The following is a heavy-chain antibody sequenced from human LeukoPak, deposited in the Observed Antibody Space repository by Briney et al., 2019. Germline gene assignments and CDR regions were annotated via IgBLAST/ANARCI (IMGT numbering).Heavy chain of an antibody. V-gene: IGHV4-4*07. J-gene: IGHJ3*02. CDR2: IYTSGST. Sequence: SETLSLTCTVSGGSISSYYWSWIRQPAGKGLEWIGRIYTSGSTNYNPSLKSRVTMSVDTSKNQFSLKLSSVTAADTAVYYCARQILNYGDYVGLRAFGIWGQGTMVTVSS. D-gene: IGHD4-17*01. CDR1: GGSISSYY. CDR3: ARQILNYGDYVGLRAFGI.